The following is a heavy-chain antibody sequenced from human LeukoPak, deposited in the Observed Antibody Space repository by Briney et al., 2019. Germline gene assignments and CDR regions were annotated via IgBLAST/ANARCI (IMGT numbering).Heavy chain of an antibody. J-gene: IGHJ6*02. V-gene: IGHV3-53*01. CDR1: GFTVSSNY. Sequence: GGSLRLSCAASGFTVSSNYMSWVRQAPGKGLEWVSVIYSDSSTYYADSVKGRFTISRDNSKNTLYLQMNSLRVEGTAVYYCAREQLAYYYYGMDVWGQGTTVTVSS. CDR3: AREQLAYYYYGMDV. CDR2: IYSDSST. D-gene: IGHD6-13*01.